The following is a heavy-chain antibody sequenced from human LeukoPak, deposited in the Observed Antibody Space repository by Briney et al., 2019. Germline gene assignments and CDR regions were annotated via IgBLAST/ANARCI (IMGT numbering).Heavy chain of an antibody. CDR3: AVWSGPLYYYYYYMDV. D-gene: IGHD3-3*01. Sequence: SQTLSLTCTVSGGSISSGDYYWSWIRQPPGKGLEWIGYIYYSGSTYYNPSLKSRVTTSVDTSKNQFSLKLSSVTAADTAVYYCAVWSGPLYYYYYYMDVWGKGTTVTVSS. V-gene: IGHV4-30-4*08. J-gene: IGHJ6*03. CDR1: GGSISSGDYY. CDR2: IYYSGST.